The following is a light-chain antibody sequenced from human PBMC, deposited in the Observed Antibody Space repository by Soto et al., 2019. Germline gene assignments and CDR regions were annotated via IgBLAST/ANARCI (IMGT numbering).Light chain of an antibody. V-gene: IGLV1-40*01. J-gene: IGLJ1*01. CDR2: GNN. CDR1: SSNFGVGYD. Sequence: QSVLTQPPSVSGAPGQRVTISCTGSSSNFGVGYDVHWYQHLPGTAPKLLIYGNNNRPSGVPDRFSGSKSGTSASLAITGLQAEDEADYYCQSYDSSLSGYVFGTGTKVTVL. CDR3: QSYDSSLSGYV.